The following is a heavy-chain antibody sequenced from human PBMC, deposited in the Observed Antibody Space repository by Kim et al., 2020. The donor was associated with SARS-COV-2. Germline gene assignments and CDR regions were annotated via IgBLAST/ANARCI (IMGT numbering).Heavy chain of an antibody. J-gene: IGHJ4*02. CDR2: ISDNGFRT. CDR1: GFSFTNFA. CDR3: DASDY. D-gene: IGHD2-2*01. Sequence: GGSLRLSCAASGFSFTNFAMSWARQAPGKGLEWVSTISDNGFRTHYADSVKGRFIISRDNSRNTLFLQMNSLRAEDTAVYYCDASDYWGQGSLVTVSS. V-gene: IGHV3-23*01.